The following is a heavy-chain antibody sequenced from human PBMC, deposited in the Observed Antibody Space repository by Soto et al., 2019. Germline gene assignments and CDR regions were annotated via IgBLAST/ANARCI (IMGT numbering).Heavy chain of an antibody. V-gene: IGHV3-23*01. J-gene: IGHJ3*02. CDR1: GFFCSSYD. CDR2: ILVDGRT. CDR3: AKATATRGGAFDT. D-gene: IGHD1-1*01. Sequence: SRGSLRLSCAASGFFCSSYDMSWVGQAAGKGLEWVSTILVDGRTFYVDSVKGRFTIYRGSSKNTVYLQMNSLTAGHTALYSCAKATATRGGAFDTCGQGTIVTVS.